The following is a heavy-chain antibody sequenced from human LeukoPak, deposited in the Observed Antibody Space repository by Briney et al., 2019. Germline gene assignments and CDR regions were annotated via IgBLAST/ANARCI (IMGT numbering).Heavy chain of an antibody. D-gene: IGHD3-10*01. CDR2: IDDSGST. CDR3: ARSRGSYYPAVHDAFDI. CDR1: GCFISSNSFY. V-gene: IGHV4-39*01. Sequence: SEALPLTCTVCGCFISSNSFYWGWLRQPPGRGVVLIGNIDDSGSTYYNPSLKSQFTISVDTSKNPFPLTLSYVTEGNAAVYYRARSRGSYYPAVHDAFDIWRQGTMFIVSS. J-gene: IGHJ3*02.